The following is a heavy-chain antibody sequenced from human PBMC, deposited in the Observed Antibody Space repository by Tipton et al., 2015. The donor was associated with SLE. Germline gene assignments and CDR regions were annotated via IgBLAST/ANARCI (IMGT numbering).Heavy chain of an antibody. CDR2: INHSGST. V-gene: IGHV4-34*01. Sequence: TLSHTCTVYSGSFSGDYWSWIRQPPGKGLEWIGEINHSGSTNYNPSLKSRVSISVNTSKNQFSLMLSSVTAADTAVYYCASGGDDYFDYWGQGTLVTVSS. CDR3: ASGGDDYFDY. D-gene: IGHD2-21*02. J-gene: IGHJ4*02. CDR1: SGSFSGDY.